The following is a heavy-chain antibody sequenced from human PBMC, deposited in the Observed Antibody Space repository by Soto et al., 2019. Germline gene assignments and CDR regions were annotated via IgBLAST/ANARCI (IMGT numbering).Heavy chain of an antibody. D-gene: IGHD2-2*02. Sequence: SVKGRFTISRDNAKNSLYLQMHSLRAEDTAVYYCARDDLGYCSSSSCYNFDYWGQGTLVTVS. J-gene: IGHJ4*02. V-gene: IGHV3-21*01. CDR3: ARDDLGYCSSSSCYNFDY.